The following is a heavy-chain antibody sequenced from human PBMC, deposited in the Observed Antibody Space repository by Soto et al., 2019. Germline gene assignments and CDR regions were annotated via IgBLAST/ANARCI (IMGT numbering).Heavy chain of an antibody. CDR1: GGSISSGDYY. CDR2: IYYSGST. V-gene: IGHV4-30-4*01. CDR3: ASTRWLPTGMDV. Sequence: SETLSLTCTVSGGSISSGDYYWSWIRQPPGKGLEWIGYIYYSGSTYYNPSLKSRVTISVDTSKNQFSLKLSSVTAADTAVYYCASTRWLPTGMDVWGQGTTVTVSS. J-gene: IGHJ6*02. D-gene: IGHD2-2*01.